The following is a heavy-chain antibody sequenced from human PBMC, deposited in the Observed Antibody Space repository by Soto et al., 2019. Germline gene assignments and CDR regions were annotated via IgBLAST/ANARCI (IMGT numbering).Heavy chain of an antibody. D-gene: IGHD3-3*01. CDR3: ARAPGYDHYHYYGMDV. CDR1: GDSVSSNSAA. Sequence: PSQTLSLTCAISGDSVSSNSAAWNWIRQSPSRGLEWLGRTYYRSKWYNDYAVSVNSRITINPDTSKNQFSLQMNSVTPEDTVVYYCARAPGYDHYHYYGMDVWGQGTTVTVSS. CDR2: TYYRSKWYN. J-gene: IGHJ6*02. V-gene: IGHV6-1*01.